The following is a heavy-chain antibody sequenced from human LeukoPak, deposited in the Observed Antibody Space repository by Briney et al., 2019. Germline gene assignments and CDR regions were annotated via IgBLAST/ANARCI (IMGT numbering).Heavy chain of an antibody. J-gene: IGHJ4*02. CDR1: GGSFSGYY. CDR2: INHSGST. V-gene: IGHV4-34*01. D-gene: IGHD3-22*01. CDR3: ARGDYDSSGYLFDY. Sequence: PSETLSLTCAVYGGSFSGYYWSWIRQPPGKGLEWIGEINHSGSTNYNPSLKSRVTISVDTSKNQFSLKLSSVTAADTAVYYCARGDYDSSGYLFDYWGQGTLVTVSS.